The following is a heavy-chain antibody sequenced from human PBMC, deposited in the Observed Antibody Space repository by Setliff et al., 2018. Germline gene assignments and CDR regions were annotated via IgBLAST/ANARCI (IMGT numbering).Heavy chain of an antibody. V-gene: IGHV1-18*01. Sequence: ASVKVSCKASGYTFANYGVTWVRQAPGQGLEWMGWISGYTGNTNYAQKLQGRVSMTTDTSTSTAYMELSNLRYDDTAIYYCSRLVRFCTTSTCQGASASEHWGQGTLVTSPQ. CDR3: SRLVRFCTTSTCQGASASEH. D-gene: IGHD2-8*01. J-gene: IGHJ4*02. CDR2: ISGYTGNT. CDR1: GYTFANYG.